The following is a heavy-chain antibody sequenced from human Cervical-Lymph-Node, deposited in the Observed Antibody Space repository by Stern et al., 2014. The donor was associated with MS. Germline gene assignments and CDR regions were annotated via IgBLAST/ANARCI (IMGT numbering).Heavy chain of an antibody. CDR1: GGSITSHY. V-gene: IGHV4-59*11. J-gene: IGHJ4*02. D-gene: IGHD1-26*01. Sequence: VQLVESGPGLVKPAETLSLTCTISGGSITSHYWSWIRQPPGKGLDIIGYVYSPGTTNYTPSLNGRVAISVDTSKTQFFLKLSSVTAADTAVYFCARDEGGSYDHWGQGTLVTVSS. CDR2: VYSPGTT. CDR3: ARDEGGSYDH.